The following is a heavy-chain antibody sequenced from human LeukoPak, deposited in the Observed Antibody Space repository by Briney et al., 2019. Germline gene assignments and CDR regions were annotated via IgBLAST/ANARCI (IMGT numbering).Heavy chain of an antibody. Sequence: QPGRSLRLSCAASGFTFSSYGMHWVRQAPGKGLEWVAVISYDGSNKYYADSVKGRFTISRDNSKNTLYLQMNSLRAEDTAVYYCARDVLSIVGAPPGGTDYWGQGTLVTVSS. CDR1: GFTFSSYG. CDR2: ISYDGSNK. J-gene: IGHJ4*02. D-gene: IGHD1-26*01. CDR3: ARDVLSIVGAPPGGTDY. V-gene: IGHV3-30*03.